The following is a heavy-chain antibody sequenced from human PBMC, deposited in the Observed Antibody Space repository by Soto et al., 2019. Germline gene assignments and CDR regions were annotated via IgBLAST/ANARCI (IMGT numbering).Heavy chain of an antibody. D-gene: IGHD1-26*01. CDR1: GYTFTNYG. Sequence: GASVKVSCKASGYTFTNYGISWVRQAPGQGLEWMGWISVYNGNTNYAQKLQGRVTMTTDTSTSTAYMELRSLRSDDTAVYYCARDPTQWEPRSCAYWGQRTLVTVSS. V-gene: IGHV1-18*01. CDR3: ARDPTQWEPRSCAY. J-gene: IGHJ4*02. CDR2: ISVYNGNT.